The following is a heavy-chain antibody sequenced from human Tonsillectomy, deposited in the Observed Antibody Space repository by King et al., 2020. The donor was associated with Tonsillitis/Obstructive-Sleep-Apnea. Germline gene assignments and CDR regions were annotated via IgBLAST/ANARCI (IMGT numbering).Heavy chain of an antibody. CDR1: GFTFSNYA. CDR2: ITGTGGTT. V-gene: IGHV3-23*04. CDR3: AKGYCSTTSCSSDY. D-gene: IGHD2-2*01. Sequence: VQLVESGGGLVQPGGSLRLSCAASGFTFSNYAMSWVRQAPGKGLEWVSGITGTGGTTYYADSVKGRFIISRDKSKDTLYLQMNSLRAEDTALYYCAKGYCSTTSCSSDYGGQGTLVTVSS. J-gene: IGHJ4*02.